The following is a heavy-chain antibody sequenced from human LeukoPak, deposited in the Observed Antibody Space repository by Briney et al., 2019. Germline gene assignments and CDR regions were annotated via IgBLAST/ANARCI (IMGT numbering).Heavy chain of an antibody. CDR1: GFTFSSYA. J-gene: IGHJ4*02. CDR3: ARARRFTMITDY. CDR2: ISYDGSNK. V-gene: IGHV3-30*04. D-gene: IGHD3-22*01. Sequence: GGSLRLSCAASGFTFSSYAMHWVRQAPGKGLEWVAVISYDGSNKYYADSVKGRFTISRDNSKNTLYLQMNSLRAEDTAVYYCARARRFTMITDYWGQGTLVTVSS.